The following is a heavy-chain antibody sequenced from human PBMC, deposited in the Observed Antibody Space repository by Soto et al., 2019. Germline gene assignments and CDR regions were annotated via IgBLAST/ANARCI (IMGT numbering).Heavy chain of an antibody. CDR2: ISSSRSTI. V-gene: IGHV3-48*01. CDR3: ARAVYSRVWLGGEVGCYYYDGMDV. D-gene: IGHD6-19*01. CDR1: GFAFSSYS. J-gene: IGHJ6*02. Sequence: EVQLVESGGGLVQPGGSLRLSCAASGFAFSSYSMNWVRQAPGKGLELVSYISSSRSTIYYADSMKGRFTIPRDNAKNSLYRPMNSLRAEDTAVYYCARAVYSRVWLGGEVGCYYYDGMDVWGQGTTVTVSS.